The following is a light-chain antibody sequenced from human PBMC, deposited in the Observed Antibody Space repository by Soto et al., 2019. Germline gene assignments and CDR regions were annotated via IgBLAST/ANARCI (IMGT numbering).Light chain of an antibody. V-gene: IGKV1-27*01. J-gene: IGKJ1*01. Sequence: DIQMTQSPSSLSASVGDRVTITCRASQVIDNYLAWYQQQPGKVPRLLIYAGSVLQAGVPPRFTGSGSGTDFTLTISSLLREDVATYFCQMYNSAPWTFGQGTKVEIK. CDR3: QMYNSAPWT. CDR2: AGS. CDR1: QVIDNY.